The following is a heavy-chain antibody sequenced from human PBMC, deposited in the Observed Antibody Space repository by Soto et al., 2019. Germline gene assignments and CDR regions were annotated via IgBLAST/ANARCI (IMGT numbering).Heavy chain of an antibody. V-gene: IGHV2-5*02. CDR3: AHSSRQLVRFPPKTKYYFDY. Sequence: SGPTLVNPTQTLTLTCTFSGFSLSTSGVGVGWIRQPPGKALEWLALIYWDDDKRYSPSLKSRLTITKDTSKNQVVLTMTNMDPVDTATYYCAHSSRQLVRFPPKTKYYFDYWGQGTLVTVSS. CDR2: IYWDDDK. CDR1: GFSLSTSGVG. J-gene: IGHJ4*02. D-gene: IGHD6-13*01.